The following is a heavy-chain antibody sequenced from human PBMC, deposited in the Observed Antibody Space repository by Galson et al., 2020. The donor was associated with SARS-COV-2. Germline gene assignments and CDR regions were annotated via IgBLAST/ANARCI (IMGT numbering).Heavy chain of an antibody. CDR3: ARANKVLLLLKMAGYFDS. CDR1: GDSVSGPFYH. V-gene: IGHV4-61*02. CDR2: DSATANT. D-gene: IGHD2-15*01. J-gene: IGHJ4*02. Sequence: SETLSHTCTDYGDSVSGPFYHWNWIRQPARKGPEWKGRDSATANTDYNPPHKSRVAISMDRSKNQFSLKLNSVTAADTAVYFCARANKVLLLLKMAGYFDSWGQGTRITVSS.